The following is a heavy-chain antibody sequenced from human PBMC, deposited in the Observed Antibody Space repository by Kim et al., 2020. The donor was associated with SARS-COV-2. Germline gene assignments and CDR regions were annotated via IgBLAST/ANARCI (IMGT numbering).Heavy chain of an antibody. D-gene: IGHD6-13*01. J-gene: IGHJ2*01. V-gene: IGHV3-48*04. CDR2: ISSSSSTI. Sequence: GGSLRLSCAASGFTFSSYSMNWVRQAPGKGLEWVSYISSSSSTIYYADSVKGRFTISRDNAKNSLYLQMNSLRAEDTAVYYCGGCSSWYTRFWYFDLWGRGTLVTVSS. CDR3: GGCSSWYTRFWYFDL. CDR1: GFTFSSYS.